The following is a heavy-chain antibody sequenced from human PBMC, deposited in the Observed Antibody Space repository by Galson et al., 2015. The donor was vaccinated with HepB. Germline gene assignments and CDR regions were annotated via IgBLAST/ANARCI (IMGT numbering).Heavy chain of an antibody. V-gene: IGHV1-46*04. CDR2: INPSGGST. CDR1: GYTFTRYY. D-gene: IGHD3-10*01. CDR3: ARLPRQGSGSRYYYYYYGMDV. Sequence: SVKVSCKASGYTFTRYYMHWVRQAPGQGLEWMGIINPSGGSTSYAQKLQGRVTMTRDTSTSTVYLELSSLRSEDTAVYYCARLPRQGSGSRYYYYYYGMDVWGQGTTVTVSS. J-gene: IGHJ6*02.